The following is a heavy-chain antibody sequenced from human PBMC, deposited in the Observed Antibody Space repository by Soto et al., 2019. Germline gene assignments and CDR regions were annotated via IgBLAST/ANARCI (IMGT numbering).Heavy chain of an antibody. Sequence: QMQLQESGPGVVKPSETLTLTCSVSGDSIRSRSYYWGWIRQSPGKGLEWMGSMYYSVFNNGDTYFTPSLKSRVTLSAEETKNDFSLRLSYVTDADTALSYCTIRETSREENWGRGIRVAVS. D-gene: IGHD1-20*01. CDR3: TIRETSREEN. CDR2: MYYSVFNNGDT. CDR1: GDSIRSRSYY. V-gene: IGHV4-39*01. J-gene: IGHJ1*01.